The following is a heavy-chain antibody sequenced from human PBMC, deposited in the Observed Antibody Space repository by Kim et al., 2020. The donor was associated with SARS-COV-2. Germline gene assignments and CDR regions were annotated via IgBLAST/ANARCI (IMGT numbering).Heavy chain of an antibody. CDR1: GFSLSTSGVG. CDR3: AHRRVVLAGRGFDP. V-gene: IGHV2-5*02. J-gene: IGHJ5*02. CDR2: IYWDDDK. D-gene: IGHD3-9*01. Sequence: SGPTLVNPTQTLTLTCTFSGFSLSTSGVGVGWFRQPPGKALEWLALIYWDDDKRYSPSLKSRLTINKDTSKNQVVLTMINLDPVDTGTYYCAHRRVVLAGRGFDPWGQGTLVTVSS.